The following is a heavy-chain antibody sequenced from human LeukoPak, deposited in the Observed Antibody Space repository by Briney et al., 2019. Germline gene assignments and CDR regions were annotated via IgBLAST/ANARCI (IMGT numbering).Heavy chain of an antibody. D-gene: IGHD3-10*01. V-gene: IGHV1-8*01. CDR3: ARVDYYYGSGSHHYYYGMDA. Sequence: ASAKVSCKASGYTFTSYDINWVRQATGQGLEWMGWMNPNSGNTGYAQKFQGRVTMTRNTSISTAYMELSSLRSEDTAVYYCARVDYYYGSGSHHYYYGMDAWGQGTTVTVSS. CDR2: MNPNSGNT. CDR1: GYTFTSYD. J-gene: IGHJ6*02.